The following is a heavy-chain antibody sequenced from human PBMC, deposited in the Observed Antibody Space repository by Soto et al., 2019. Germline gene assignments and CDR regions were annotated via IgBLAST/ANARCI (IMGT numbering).Heavy chain of an antibody. V-gene: IGHV4-34*01. CDR2: INHSGST. CDR3: ARALVAARYYYYYMDV. Sequence: TLSLTFAVYGGSFSGYYWSWIRQPPGKGLEWIGEINHSGSTNYNPSLKSRVTISVDTSKNQFSLKLSSVTAADTAVYYCARALVAARYYYYYMDVWGKGTTVTVSS. D-gene: IGHD6-6*01. CDR1: GGSFSGYY. J-gene: IGHJ6*03.